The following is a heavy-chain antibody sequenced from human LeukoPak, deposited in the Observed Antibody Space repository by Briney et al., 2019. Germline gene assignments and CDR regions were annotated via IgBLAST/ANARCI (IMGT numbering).Heavy chain of an antibody. CDR3: AKDKYTSGWYYFDY. J-gene: IGHJ4*02. CDR2: ISGSGGST. V-gene: IGHV3-23*01. D-gene: IGHD6-19*01. CDR1: GFTFSSYA. Sequence: GGSLRLSCAASGFTFSSYAMSWVRQAPGKGLEWVSTISGSGGSTYYADSVKGRFTISRDNSKNTLYLQMNSLRAEDTAIYYCAKDKYTSGWYYFDYWGQGILVTVSS.